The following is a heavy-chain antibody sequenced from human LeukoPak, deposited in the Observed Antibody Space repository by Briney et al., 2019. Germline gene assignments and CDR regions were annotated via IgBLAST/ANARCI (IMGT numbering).Heavy chain of an antibody. V-gene: IGHV3-23*01. CDR2: ISGSGGST. D-gene: IGHD6-19*01. Sequence: PGGSLRLSCAASGFTFSSYAMSWVRQAPGKGLEWVSAISGSGGSTYYADSVKGRFTISRDNSKNTLYLQMNSLRAEDTAVYYCARDRGARAVAGTSGYWGQGTLVTVSS. J-gene: IGHJ4*02. CDR1: GFTFSSYA. CDR3: ARDRGARAVAGTSGY.